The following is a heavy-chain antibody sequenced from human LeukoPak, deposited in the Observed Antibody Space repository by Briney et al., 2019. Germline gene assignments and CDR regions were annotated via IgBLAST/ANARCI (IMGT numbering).Heavy chain of an antibody. CDR2: IYHSGST. CDR3: ARTNDYSSSMGFDY. Sequence: SETLSLTCTVSGYSISSGYYWGWIRQPPGKGLEWIGSIYHSGSTAYNPFLKSRVTMSLDTSKNQFSLKLSSVTAADTALYYCARTNDYSSSMGFDYWGQGTLVTVSS. J-gene: IGHJ4*02. D-gene: IGHD6-6*01. V-gene: IGHV4-38-2*02. CDR1: GYSISSGYY.